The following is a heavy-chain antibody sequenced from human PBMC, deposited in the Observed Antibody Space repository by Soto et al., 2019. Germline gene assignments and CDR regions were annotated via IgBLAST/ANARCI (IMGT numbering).Heavy chain of an antibody. V-gene: IGHV3-33*01. CDR2: IWYDGSNK. J-gene: IGHJ6*02. D-gene: IGHD3-10*01. CDR3: ARGPPRGNYYYYGMDV. CDR1: GFTFSSYG. Sequence: GGSLRLSCAASGFTFSSYGMHWVRQAPGKGLEWVAVIWYDGSNKYYADSVKGRFTISRDNSKNTLYLQMNSLRAEDTAVYYCARGPPRGNYYYYGMDVWGQGTTVTVSS.